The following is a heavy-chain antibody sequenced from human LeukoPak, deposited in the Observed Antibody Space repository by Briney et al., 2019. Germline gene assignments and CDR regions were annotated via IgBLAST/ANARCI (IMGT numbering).Heavy chain of an antibody. CDR2: ISDSNRT. V-gene: IGHV3-23*01. Sequence: GGSLRLSCAASGFTFSSYALTWVRQAPGKGLEWVSVISDSNRTYYADSVKGRFTISRDNSKNTVYLQMNSLRTEDTAVYHCAKSRFSMDSFDPRGQGTLVTVSS. CDR3: AKSRFSMDSFDP. CDR1: GFTFSSYA. D-gene: IGHD3-10*01. J-gene: IGHJ5*02.